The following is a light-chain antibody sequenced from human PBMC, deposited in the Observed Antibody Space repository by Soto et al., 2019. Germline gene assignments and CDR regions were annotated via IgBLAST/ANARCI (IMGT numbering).Light chain of an antibody. V-gene: IGKV1-39*01. Sequence: DIQMTQSPSSLSASIGDTVTITCPASQSIASFLNWLQLKPGKAPKLLISDTSTLQSGVPSRFSGGGSGTEFTLTIRSLQPEDSALYFCLQDYSPLLAFGAGTRVEIK. CDR3: LQDYSPLLA. J-gene: IGKJ4*01. CDR2: DTS. CDR1: QSIASF.